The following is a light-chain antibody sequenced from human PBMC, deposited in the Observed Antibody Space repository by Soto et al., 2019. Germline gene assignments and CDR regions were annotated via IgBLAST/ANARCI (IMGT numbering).Light chain of an antibody. Sequence: IVLTRSPVTLALSPVERATLSCRASQSVSNYVAWYQQTPGQAPRLLIYDASNRATGIPARFSGSGSGSDLTLTLSSIEPEDFTVSYYQQRRNWPPSITFGQGTRLDIK. V-gene: IGKV3-11*01. CDR2: DAS. CDR1: QSVSNY. J-gene: IGKJ5*01. CDR3: QQRRNWPPSIT.